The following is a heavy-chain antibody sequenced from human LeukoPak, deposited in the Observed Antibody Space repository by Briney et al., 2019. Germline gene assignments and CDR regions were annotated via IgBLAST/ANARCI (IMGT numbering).Heavy chain of an antibody. D-gene: IGHD3-10*01. CDR3: ARDYYSSGTYYYYHYYLDV. V-gene: IGHV1-2*02. CDR2: INPNSGGT. J-gene: IGHJ6*03. Sequence: ASVKVSCKASGYTFIGYHMHWVRQAPGHGLEWMGWINPNSGGTKYAQKFQGRVTMTTDTSISTAYMELSRLRSDDTAVYCCARDYYSSGTYYYYHYYLDVWGKGTTVTISS. CDR1: GYTFIGYH.